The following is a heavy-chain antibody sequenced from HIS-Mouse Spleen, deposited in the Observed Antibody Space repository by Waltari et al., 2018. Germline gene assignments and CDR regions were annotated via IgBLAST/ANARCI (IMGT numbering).Heavy chain of an antibody. CDR2: NYYSGST. Sequence: QLQLQESGPGLVKPSETLSLTCTVSGGSISSSSYYWGWIRQPPGKGLEWIGSNYYSGSTYYNPALKRRVTISVDTAKNQFSLKRSSVTAADTAVYYCAREIPYSSSWYDWYFDLWGRGTLVTVSS. D-gene: IGHD6-13*01. CDR3: AREIPYSSSWYDWYFDL. CDR1: GGSISSSSYY. J-gene: IGHJ2*01. V-gene: IGHV4-39*07.